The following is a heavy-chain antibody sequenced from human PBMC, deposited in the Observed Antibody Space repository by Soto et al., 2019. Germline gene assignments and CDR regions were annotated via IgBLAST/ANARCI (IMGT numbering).Heavy chain of an antibody. CDR1: GYTLTELS. V-gene: IGHV1-24*01. Sequence: ASVKVSCKVSGYTLTELSMHCVRQAPGKGLEWMGGFDPEDGETIYAQKFQGRVTMTEDTSTDTAYMELSSLRSEDTAVYYCATTSRYQLLPFVYYYGMDVWGQGTTVTVSS. J-gene: IGHJ6*02. CDR2: FDPEDGET. D-gene: IGHD2-2*01. CDR3: ATTSRYQLLPFVYYYGMDV.